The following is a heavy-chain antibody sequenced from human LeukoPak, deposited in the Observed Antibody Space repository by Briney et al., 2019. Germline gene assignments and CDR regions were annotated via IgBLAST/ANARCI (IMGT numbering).Heavy chain of an antibody. Sequence: SETLSLTCAVYGGSFSGYYWSWIRQLPGKGLEWIGEINHSGSTNYNPSLKSRVTISVDTSKNQFSLKLSSVTAADTAVYYCARGHYDFWSGQYYFDYWGQGTLVTVSS. CDR1: GGSFSGYY. V-gene: IGHV4-34*01. CDR2: INHSGST. CDR3: ARGHYDFWSGQYYFDY. D-gene: IGHD3-3*01. J-gene: IGHJ4*02.